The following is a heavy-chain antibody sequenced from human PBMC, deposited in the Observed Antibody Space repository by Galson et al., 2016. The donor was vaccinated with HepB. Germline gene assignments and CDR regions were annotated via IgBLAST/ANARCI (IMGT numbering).Heavy chain of an antibody. V-gene: IGHV4-4*07. D-gene: IGHD1-1*01. Sequence: LSLTCTVSGGSISSYYWSWIRQPAGKGLEWIGRIYTSGSTNYNPSLKSRVSMSLDTSKNQFSLKLNSVTAADTAVYYCATLDRDDPYYYGMDVWGQGTTVTVSS. CDR1: GGSISSYY. CDR2: IYTSGST. CDR3: ATLDRDDPYYYGMDV. J-gene: IGHJ6*02.